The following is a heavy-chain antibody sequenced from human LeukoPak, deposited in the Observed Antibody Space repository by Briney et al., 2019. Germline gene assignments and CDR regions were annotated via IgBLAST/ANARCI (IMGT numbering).Heavy chain of an antibody. CDR2: IIPIFGTA. Sequence: GASVKVSCKASGGTFSSYAISWVRQAPGQGLEWMGGIIPIFGTANYAQKFQGRVTITADESTSTAYMELSSLRSEDTAVYYCAQNGDGMAVAGVDYWGQGTLVTVSS. J-gene: IGHJ4*02. CDR1: GGTFSSYA. V-gene: IGHV1-69*13. CDR3: AQNGDGMAVAGVDY. D-gene: IGHD6-19*01.